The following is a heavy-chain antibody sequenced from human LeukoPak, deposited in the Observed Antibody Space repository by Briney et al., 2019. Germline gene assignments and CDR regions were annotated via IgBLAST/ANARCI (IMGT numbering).Heavy chain of an antibody. J-gene: IGHJ6*02. V-gene: IGHV3-30*18. CDR3: AKEWGCSGGSCYSDYYGMDV. CDR1: GFTFSSYG. CDR2: ISYDGSNK. D-gene: IGHD2-15*01. Sequence: GRSLRLSCAASGFTFSSYGMHWVRQAPGKGLEWVAVISYDGSNKYYADSVKGRFTISRDNSKNTLCLQMNSLRAEDTAVYYCAKEWGCSGGSCYSDYYGMDVWGQGTTVTVSS.